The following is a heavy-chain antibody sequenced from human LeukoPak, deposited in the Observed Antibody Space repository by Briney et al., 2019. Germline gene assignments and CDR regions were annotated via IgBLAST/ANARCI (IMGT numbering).Heavy chain of an antibody. CDR2: IIPIFGTA. J-gene: IGHJ3*02. CDR1: GYTFTGYY. V-gene: IGHV1-69*05. D-gene: IGHD5-12*01. CDR3: ARANSGYDPAFDI. Sequence: SVKVSCKASGYTFTGYYMHWVRQAPGQGLEWMGRIIPIFGTANYAQKFQGRVTITTDESTSTAYMELSSLRSEDTAVYYCARANSGYDPAFDIWGQGTMVTVSS.